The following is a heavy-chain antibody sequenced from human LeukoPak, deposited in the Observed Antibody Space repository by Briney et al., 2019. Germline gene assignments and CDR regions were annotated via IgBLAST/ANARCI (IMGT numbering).Heavy chain of an antibody. J-gene: IGHJ4*02. CDR3: GYSYGRRFDY. Sequence: PSGTLSLTCAVSGVSISSTNWWSWVRQPPGKGLEWIGEVYHSGSTNYNPSLKSRVTISVDKSKNQFSLKLSSVTAADTAVYYCGYSYGRRFDYWGQGTLVTVSS. V-gene: IGHV4-4*02. CDR2: VYHSGST. CDR1: GVSISSTNW. D-gene: IGHD5-18*01.